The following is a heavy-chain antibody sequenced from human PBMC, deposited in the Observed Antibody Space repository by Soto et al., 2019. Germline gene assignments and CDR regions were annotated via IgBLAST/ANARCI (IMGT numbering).Heavy chain of an antibody. V-gene: IGHV4-30-4*01. CDR3: ASATLVRGVIIKDY. CDR2: IYYSGST. J-gene: IGHJ4*02. D-gene: IGHD3-10*01. CDR1: GGSISSGDYY. Sequence: SETLSLTCTVSGGSISSGDYYWSGIRQPPGKGLEWIGYIYYSGSTYYNPSLKSRVTISVDTSKNQFSLKLSSVTAADTAVYYCASATLVRGVIIKDYWGQGTLVTVSS.